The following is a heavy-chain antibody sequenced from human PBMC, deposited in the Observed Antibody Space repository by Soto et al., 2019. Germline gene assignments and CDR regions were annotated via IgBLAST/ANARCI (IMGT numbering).Heavy chain of an antibody. CDR2: ISPNSGGT. D-gene: IGHD1-26*01. Sequence: QVQLVQSGAEVKKPGASVKVSCKASGYTFSGHHIHWVRQAPGQGLEWMGWISPNSGGTKYIQKFQGWVTMTRDTSINTAYMELNSLKSDDTAVYYCARAGTGNYSAGWFYGLDVWGQGTTVTVSS. CDR3: ARAGTGNYSAGWFYGLDV. V-gene: IGHV1-2*04. J-gene: IGHJ6*02. CDR1: GYTFSGHH.